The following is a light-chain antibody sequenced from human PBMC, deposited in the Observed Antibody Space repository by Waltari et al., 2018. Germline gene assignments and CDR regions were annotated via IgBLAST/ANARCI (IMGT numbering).Light chain of an antibody. Sequence: DIQMTQSPSTVSALVGDRVTITCRASQSIRRWLAWYQQKPGKAPKLLLRKASSLQSGVPSRFSGSGSGTEFTLNITSLQTDDFATYYCQHYNSFSALFTFGPGTQVDIK. CDR1: QSIRRW. CDR3: QHYNSFSALFT. CDR2: KAS. J-gene: IGKJ3*01. V-gene: IGKV1-5*03.